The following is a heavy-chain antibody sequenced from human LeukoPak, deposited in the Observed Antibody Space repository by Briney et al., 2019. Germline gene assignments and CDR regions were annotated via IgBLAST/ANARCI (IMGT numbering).Heavy chain of an antibody. CDR1: GGSISSSSYY. J-gene: IGHJ4*02. CDR3: ARAIAVAGTPYKYYFDY. V-gene: IGHV4-39*02. D-gene: IGHD6-19*01. Sequence: SETLSLTCTVSGGSISSSSYYWGWIRQPPGKGLEWIGSIHSSGSTYYNLSLKSRVTISVDTSKNHFSLKVNSVTAADTAVYYCARAIAVAGTPYKYYFDYWGQGTLVTVSS. CDR2: IHSSGST.